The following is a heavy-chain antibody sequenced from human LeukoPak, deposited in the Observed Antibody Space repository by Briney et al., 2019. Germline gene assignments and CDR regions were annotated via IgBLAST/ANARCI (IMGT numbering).Heavy chain of an antibody. J-gene: IGHJ4*02. CDR1: GGSISYYY. Sequence: SETLSLTCTVSGGSISYYYWNWIRQPAGKGLEWIGRIYTSGRTYYNPSLKSRVSMSVDTSKNQFSLKLSSVTAADTAVYYCATGIRYTWRYFDYWGQGTLVTVSS. CDR3: ATGIRYTWRYFDY. D-gene: IGHD1-20*01. CDR2: IYTSGRT. V-gene: IGHV4-4*07.